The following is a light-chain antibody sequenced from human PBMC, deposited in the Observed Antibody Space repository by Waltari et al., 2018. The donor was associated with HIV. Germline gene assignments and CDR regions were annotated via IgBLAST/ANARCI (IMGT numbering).Light chain of an antibody. V-gene: IGKV1-5*03. Sequence: DIQMTQSPSTLSASVGDRVTITCRASQSINSWLAWYQQKPWKAPKLLIYKASSLESGVPSRFSGSGSGTEFTLTNSSLQPDDFATYYCQQYNSDSTFGQGTKVEIK. CDR1: QSINSW. CDR3: QQYNSDST. J-gene: IGKJ1*01. CDR2: KAS.